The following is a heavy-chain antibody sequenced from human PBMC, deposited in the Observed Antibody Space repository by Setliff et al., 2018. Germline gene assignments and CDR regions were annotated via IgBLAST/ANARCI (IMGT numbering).Heavy chain of an antibody. D-gene: IGHD1-1*01. CDR3: ARDGHNVYYFDY. V-gene: IGHV3-23*01. CDR2: ISGSGDTT. CDR1: GFTFSDFA. J-gene: IGHJ4*02. Sequence: GGSLRLSCRASGFTFSDFAMNWVRQAPGQGLEWVASISGSGDTTYYADSVKGQFTVSRDNAKNTLYLQMNSLRAEDTAVYYCARDGHNVYYFDYWGLGTLVTVSS.